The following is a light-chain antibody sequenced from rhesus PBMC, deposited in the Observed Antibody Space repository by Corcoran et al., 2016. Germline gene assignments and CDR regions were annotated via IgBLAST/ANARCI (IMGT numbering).Light chain of an antibody. Sequence: DIQMTQSPSSLSVSVGDRVTITCRASQGISTYLNWYQQKPGKVPKRLIYAASSWESGVPSRFSGGGSGTDFTLTISSLEPEDFVVYYCQQYSNWPLTFGGGTKVEIK. V-gene: IGKV1-43*02. CDR3: QQYSNWPLT. CDR2: AAS. J-gene: IGKJ4*01. CDR1: QGISTY.